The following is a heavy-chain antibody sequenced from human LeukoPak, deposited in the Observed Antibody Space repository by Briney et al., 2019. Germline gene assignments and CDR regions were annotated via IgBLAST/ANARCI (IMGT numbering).Heavy chain of an antibody. CDR1: GFTFSNYT. D-gene: IGHD4-11*01. V-gene: IGHV3-30*04. Sequence: GGSLRLSCAASGFTFSNYTMHWVRQAPGKGLEWVAVISYDGNNKYYADSVKGRFTISRDNPKNTLYLQMNSLRAEDTAVYFCARAPVTTWMFDYWGQGTLVTVSS. CDR3: ARAPVTTWMFDY. CDR2: ISYDGNNK. J-gene: IGHJ4*02.